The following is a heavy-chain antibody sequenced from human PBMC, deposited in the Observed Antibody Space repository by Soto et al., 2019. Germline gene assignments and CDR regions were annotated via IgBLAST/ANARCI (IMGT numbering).Heavy chain of an antibody. Sequence: KLPETLSLTCAVYGGSFSGYYWSWIRQPPGKGLEWIGEINHSGSTNYNPSLKSRVTISVDTSKNQFSLKMSSVTAADTAVYYCARNLRSGYPTYYYYYGMDVWGQGNTVTVSS. CDR1: GGSFSGYY. CDR2: INHSGST. D-gene: IGHD3-3*01. J-gene: IGHJ6*02. V-gene: IGHV4-34*01. CDR3: ARNLRSGYPTYYYYYGMDV.